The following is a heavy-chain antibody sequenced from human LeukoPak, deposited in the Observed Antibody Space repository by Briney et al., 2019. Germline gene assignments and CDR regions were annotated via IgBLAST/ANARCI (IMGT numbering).Heavy chain of an antibody. D-gene: IGHD2-2*02. CDR3: AKEYCGSTSCYIVDY. CDR2: ISGSGGST. Sequence: GGSLRLSCAASGFTFSSYSMNWVRQAPGKGLEWVSAISGSGGSTYYADSVKGRFTISRDNSRNTLYLQMNSLRAEDTAVYYCAKEYCGSTSCYIVDYWGQGTLVTVSS. J-gene: IGHJ4*02. CDR1: GFTFSSYS. V-gene: IGHV3-23*01.